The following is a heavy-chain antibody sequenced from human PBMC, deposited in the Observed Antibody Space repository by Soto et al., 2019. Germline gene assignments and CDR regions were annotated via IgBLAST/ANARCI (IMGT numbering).Heavy chain of an antibody. V-gene: IGHV4-30-2*01. CDR1: GGSISSGGYS. Sequence: SETLSLTCAVSGGSISSGGYSWSWIRQPPGKGLEWIGYIYHSGSTYYNPSLKSRVTISVDRSKNQFSLKLTSVTAADTAVYYCARGPPFHWGQGTLVTVSS. CDR3: ARGPPFH. CDR2: IYHSGST. D-gene: IGHD3-16*01. J-gene: IGHJ4*02.